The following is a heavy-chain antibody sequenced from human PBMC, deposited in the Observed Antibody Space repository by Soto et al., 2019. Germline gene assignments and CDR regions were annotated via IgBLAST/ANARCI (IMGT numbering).Heavy chain of an antibody. CDR3: ARGYSSPGDFDY. CDR1: GGSISSYY. D-gene: IGHD6-13*01. J-gene: IGHJ4*02. CDR2: IYYSGST. V-gene: IGHV4-59*01. Sequence: SETLSLTCTVSGGSISSYYWSWIRQPPGKGLEWIGYIYYSGSTNYNPSLKSRVTISVDTSKNQFSLKLSSVTAADTAVYYCARGYSSPGDFDYWGQGTLVTVSS.